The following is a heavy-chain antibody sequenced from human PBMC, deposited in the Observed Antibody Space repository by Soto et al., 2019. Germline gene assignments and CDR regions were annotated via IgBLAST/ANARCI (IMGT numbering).Heavy chain of an antibody. D-gene: IGHD2-2*01. CDR2: IYYSGST. J-gene: IGHJ6*02. Sequence: TLSLTCTVSGGSISSYYWSWIRQPPGKGLEWIGYIYYSGSTNYNPSLKSRVTLSVDRSKNQFSLTLSSVTAADTAVYYCERLAGYCSCTSCYGYDGMSFWGQGTTVPVSS. V-gene: IGHV4-59*12. CDR1: GGSISSYY. CDR3: ERLAGYCSCTSCYGYDGMSF.